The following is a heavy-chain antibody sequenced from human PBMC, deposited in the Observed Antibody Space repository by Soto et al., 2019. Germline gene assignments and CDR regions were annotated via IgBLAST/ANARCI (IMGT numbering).Heavy chain of an antibody. J-gene: IGHJ3*02. CDR3: ARDPGVVVAATSLFDI. D-gene: IGHD2-15*01. CDR2: ISYDGSNK. CDR1: GFTFSSYA. Sequence: QVQLVESGRGVVQPGRSLRLSCAASGFTFSSYAMHWVRQAPGKGLEWVAVISYDGSNKYYADSVKGRFTISRDNSKNTLYLQMNSLRAEDTAVYYCARDPGVVVAATSLFDIWGQGTMVTVSS. V-gene: IGHV3-30-3*01.